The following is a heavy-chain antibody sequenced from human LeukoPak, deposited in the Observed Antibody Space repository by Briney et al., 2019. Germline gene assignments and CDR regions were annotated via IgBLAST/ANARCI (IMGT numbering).Heavy chain of an antibody. D-gene: IGHD3-16*02. J-gene: IGHJ4*02. Sequence: SETLSLTCTVSGGSISSSSYHWGWIRQPPGKGLEWIGSIYYSGSTYYNPSLKSRVTISVDTSKNQFSLKLSSVTAADTAVYYCAREIHDYVWGSYRYHSNWGQGTLVTVSS. CDR2: IYYSGST. CDR3: AREIHDYVWGSYRYHSN. CDR1: GGSISSSSYH. V-gene: IGHV4-39*07.